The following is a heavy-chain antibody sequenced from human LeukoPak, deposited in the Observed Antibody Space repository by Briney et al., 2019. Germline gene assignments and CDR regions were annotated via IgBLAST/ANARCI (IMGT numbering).Heavy chain of an antibody. CDR3: ARDNYGDYVYMDV. Sequence: SVKVTCKASGGTFSSYAISWVRQAPGQGLEWMGGIIPIFGTANYAQKFQGRVTITADESTSTAYMELSSLRSEDTAVYYCARDNYGDYVYMDVWGKGTTVTISS. D-gene: IGHD4-17*01. CDR1: GGTFSSYA. CDR2: IIPIFGTA. V-gene: IGHV1-69*13. J-gene: IGHJ6*03.